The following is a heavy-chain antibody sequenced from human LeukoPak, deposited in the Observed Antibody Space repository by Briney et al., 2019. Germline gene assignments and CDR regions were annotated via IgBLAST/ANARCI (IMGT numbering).Heavy chain of an antibody. Sequence: GRSLRLSCAASGFTFSSYGMHWVRQAPGKGLEWVSVIYSGGSTYYADSVKGRFTISRHISENTLYLQMHSLRPEDTAVYYCARGGGSGYDPFDYWGQGTLVTVSS. D-gene: IGHD5-12*01. CDR1: GFTFSSYG. J-gene: IGHJ4*02. CDR2: IYSGGST. CDR3: ARGGGSGYDPFDY. V-gene: IGHV3-NL1*01.